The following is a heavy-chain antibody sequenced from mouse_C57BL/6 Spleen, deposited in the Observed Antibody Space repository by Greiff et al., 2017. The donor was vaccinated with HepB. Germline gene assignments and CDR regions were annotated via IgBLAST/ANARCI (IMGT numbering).Heavy chain of an antibody. J-gene: IGHJ3*01. CDR2: IYPSDSET. Sequence: VQLQQPGAELVRPGSSVKLSCKASGYTFTSYWMDWVKQRPGQGLEWIGNIYPSDSETHYNQKFKDKATLTVDKSSCTAYMQLSSLTSEDSAVYYCARGGSSNYGFAYWGQGTLVTVSA. CDR3: ARGGSSNYGFAY. CDR1: GYTFTSYW. D-gene: IGHD2-5*01. V-gene: IGHV1-61*01.